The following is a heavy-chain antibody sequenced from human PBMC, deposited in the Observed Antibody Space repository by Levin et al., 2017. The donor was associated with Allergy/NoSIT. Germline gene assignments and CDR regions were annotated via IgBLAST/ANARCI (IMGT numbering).Heavy chain of an antibody. J-gene: IGHJ6*02. CDR1: GFTVSSHY. D-gene: IGHD6-19*01. CDR2: IYSGGST. CDR3: ARDAWEAVAGYYYYYGMDV. V-gene: IGHV3-53*01. Sequence: GESLKISCAASGFTVSSHYMSWVRQAPGKGLEWVSVIYSGGSTYYADSVKGRFTISRDNSKNTLYLQMNSLRAEDTAVYYCARDAWEAVAGYYYYYGMDVWGQGTTVTVSS.